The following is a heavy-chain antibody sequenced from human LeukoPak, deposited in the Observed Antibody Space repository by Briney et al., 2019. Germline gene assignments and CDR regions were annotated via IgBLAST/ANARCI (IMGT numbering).Heavy chain of an antibody. CDR2: TSGYNGNT. CDR3: ARPQEEDGYNYNWAFDY. D-gene: IGHD5-24*01. CDR1: GGTFTSYS. J-gene: IGHJ4*02. V-gene: IGHV1-18*01. Sequence: ASVKVSCKASGGTFTSYSINWVRQAPGQGLEWMGWTSGYNGNTNYAQKLQGRVTMTTDTSTSTAYMELRSLRSDDTAVYYCARPQEEDGYNYNWAFDYWGQGTLVTVSS.